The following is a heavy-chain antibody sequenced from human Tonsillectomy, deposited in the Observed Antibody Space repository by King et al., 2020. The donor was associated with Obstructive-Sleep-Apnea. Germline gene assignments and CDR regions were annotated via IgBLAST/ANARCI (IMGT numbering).Heavy chain of an antibody. CDR1: GGSISNGGYY. D-gene: IGHD1-26*01. CDR3: SGAPYSGIYYLAFDI. Sequence: QLQESGPGLVKPSQTLSLTCTVSGGSISNGGYYWNWIRQHPGKGLEWIGYIYYSGSTYYNPSLKSRVTISVDTSKNHLSLMLSSVTAADTAVFYGSGAPYSGIYYLAFDIWGQGTMVTVSS. V-gene: IGHV4-31*03. J-gene: IGHJ3*02. CDR2: IYYSGST.